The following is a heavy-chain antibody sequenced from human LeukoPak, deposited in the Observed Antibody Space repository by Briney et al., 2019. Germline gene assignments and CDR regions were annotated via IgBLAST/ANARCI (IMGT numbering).Heavy chain of an antibody. Sequence: PGGSLRLSCAASGFTFRNDGMHWVRQAPGKGLEWGSLIWSDGNNRFYADSVKGRFTISRDNSKNMLYLQMDTLRAEDTALYYCAKDPGASVSGFYMDVWGKGTTVIVSS. CDR2: IWSDGNNR. CDR1: GFTFRNDG. V-gene: IGHV3-30*02. D-gene: IGHD2-8*02. J-gene: IGHJ6*03. CDR3: AKDPGASVSGFYMDV.